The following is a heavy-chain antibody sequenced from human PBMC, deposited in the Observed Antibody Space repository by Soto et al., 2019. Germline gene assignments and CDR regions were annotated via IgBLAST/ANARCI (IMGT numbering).Heavy chain of an antibody. CDR2: IYHSGST. CDR1: GGSISSSNW. J-gene: IGHJ6*02. V-gene: IGHV4-4*02. Sequence: QVQLQESGPGLVKPSGTLSLTCAVSGGSISSSNWWSWVRQPPGKGLEWIGEIYHSGSTNYNPSLKSRVTTSVDQSKNHFSLKLSSVSAADTAVYYCAGERAAGYGIDVWGQGTAVTVSS. D-gene: IGHD6-13*01. CDR3: AGERAAGYGIDV.